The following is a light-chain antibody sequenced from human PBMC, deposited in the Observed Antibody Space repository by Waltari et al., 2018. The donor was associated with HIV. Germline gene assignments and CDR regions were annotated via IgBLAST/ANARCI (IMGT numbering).Light chain of an antibody. CDR1: NIRTTS. CDR3: QVWDSGSEPPVL. Sequence: SYVLTQPPSVSVAPGQTARITCRGNNIRTTSVHWYQPKPGQAPVLVLFDDVDRPSGIPERFSGSNSGNMATLTISRVEAGDEADYYCQVWDSGSEPPVLFGGGTKLTVL. CDR2: DDV. J-gene: IGLJ3*02. V-gene: IGLV3-21*02.